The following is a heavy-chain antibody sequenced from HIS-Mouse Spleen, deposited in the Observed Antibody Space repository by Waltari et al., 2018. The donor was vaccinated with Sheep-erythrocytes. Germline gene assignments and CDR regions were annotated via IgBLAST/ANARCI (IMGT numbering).Heavy chain of an antibody. J-gene: IGHJ3*02. CDR3: ARDTGTDAFDI. D-gene: IGHD1-1*01. CDR2: ISSSSSYI. Sequence: EVQLVESGGGLVKPGGSLRLSCAASGFTFSSYSMNWVRQAPGKWRWWVSSISSSSSYIYDAGSVKGRFTISRDNAKNSLYLQMNSLRAEDTAVYYCARDTGTDAFDIWGQGTMVTVSS. CDR1: GFTFSSYS. V-gene: IGHV3-21*01.